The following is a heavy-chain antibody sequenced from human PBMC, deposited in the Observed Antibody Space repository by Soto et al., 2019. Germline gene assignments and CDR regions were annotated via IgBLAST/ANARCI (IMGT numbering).Heavy chain of an antibody. D-gene: IGHD2-15*01. CDR2: IIPIFGTA. J-gene: IGHJ3*02. CDR1: GGTFSSYA. Sequence: SVKVSCKASGGTFSSYAISWVRQAPGQGLEWMGGIIPIFGTANYAQKFQGRVTITADESPSTAYMELSSLRFEDTAVFYCARANCSGGSCPDAFDIWGQGTMVTVSS. CDR3: ARANCSGGSCPDAFDI. V-gene: IGHV1-69*13.